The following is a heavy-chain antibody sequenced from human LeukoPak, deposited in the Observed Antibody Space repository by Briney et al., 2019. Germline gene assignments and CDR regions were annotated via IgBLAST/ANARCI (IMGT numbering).Heavy chain of an antibody. D-gene: IGHD6-13*01. CDR1: GFTFSTYA. V-gene: IGHV3-23*01. J-gene: IGHJ4*02. CDR2: IRGLGISA. CDR3: AKSVLYSSSWYYFDY. Sequence: GGSLRLSCAASGFTFSTYAMTWVRQAPGKGLEWVSTIRGLGISAYYADSVKGRCTISRDNFRNTLYLQMNSLRAEDTAIYYCAKSVLYSSSWYYFDYWGQGTLVTVSS.